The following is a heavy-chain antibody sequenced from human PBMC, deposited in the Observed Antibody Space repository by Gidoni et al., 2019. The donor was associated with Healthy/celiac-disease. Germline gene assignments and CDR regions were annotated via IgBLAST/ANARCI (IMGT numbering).Heavy chain of an antibody. V-gene: IGHV3-15*07. J-gene: IGHJ3*02. Sequence: EVQLVESGGGLVKPGGSLRLSCADSGFTFSNAWTHWVRQAPGKGLEWVGRIKSKTDGGTTDYAAPVKGRFTISRDDSKNTLYLQMNSLKTEDTAVYYCTTDAAGGIYYDSSDAFDIWGQGTMVTVSS. CDR3: TTDAAGGIYYDSSDAFDI. CDR2: IKSKTDGGTT. D-gene: IGHD3-22*01. CDR1: GFTFSNAW.